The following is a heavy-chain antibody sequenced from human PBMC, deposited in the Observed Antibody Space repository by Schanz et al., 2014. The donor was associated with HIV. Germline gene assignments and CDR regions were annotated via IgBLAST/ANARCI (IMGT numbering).Heavy chain of an antibody. CDR1: GGTFMTYA. Sequence: QVQLVQSGAEVQEPGSSVKVSCKASGGTFMTYAISWVRQAPGQGLEWMGGIIPVFGTTNYAQKFQGRVTITADESTTTVYMELSSLRSEDTAVYYCARGWTGYYTSFDYWGQGTLVTVSS. D-gene: IGHD3-3*01. CDR2: IIPVFGTT. J-gene: IGHJ4*02. CDR3: ARGWTGYYTSFDY. V-gene: IGHV1-69*01.